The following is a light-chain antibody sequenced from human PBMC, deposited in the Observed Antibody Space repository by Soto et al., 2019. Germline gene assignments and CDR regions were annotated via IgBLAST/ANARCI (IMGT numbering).Light chain of an antibody. V-gene: IGKV3-20*01. Sequence: EIVFTKSPGTLSLSPGERATLSCRASQSVNSNYLAWYQQKRGQAPRLLIYGASSRATGIPDRFSGSGSGTDFTLTISRLEPEDFAVYYCQESPRTFGQGTMVDIK. J-gene: IGKJ1*01. CDR1: QSVNSNY. CDR3: QESPRT. CDR2: GAS.